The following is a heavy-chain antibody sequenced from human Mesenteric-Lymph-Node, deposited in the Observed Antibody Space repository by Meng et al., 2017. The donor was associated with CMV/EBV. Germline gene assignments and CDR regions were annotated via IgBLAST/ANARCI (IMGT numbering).Heavy chain of an antibody. CDR1: FSFSNYA. CDR3: ATQYGSGNYYKADFDY. CDR2: ISDGGGAT. J-gene: IGHJ4*02. D-gene: IGHD3-10*01. Sequence: FSFSNYAMSWGRQAPGKGLEWVSAISDGGGATYYADSVKGRFTISRDNSKNAVYLQMNSLRAEDTALYYCATQYGSGNYYKADFDYWGQGTLVTVSS. V-gene: IGHV3-23*01.